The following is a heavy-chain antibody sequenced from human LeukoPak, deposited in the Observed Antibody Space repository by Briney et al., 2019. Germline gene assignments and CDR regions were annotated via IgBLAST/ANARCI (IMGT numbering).Heavy chain of an antibody. CDR3: AKDSRGTVVSDFDY. CDR1: GFKFDDYG. CDR2: ISWNGGNT. V-gene: IGHV3-20*04. Sequence: SGGSLLLSCAASGFKFDDYGMSWVRPAPGKGLEWVSGISWNGGNTGYADSVKGRFTISRDNSKNTLYLQMNSLRAEDTAVYYCAKDSRGTVVSDFDYWGQGTLGTVPS. J-gene: IGHJ4*02. D-gene: IGHD4-23*01.